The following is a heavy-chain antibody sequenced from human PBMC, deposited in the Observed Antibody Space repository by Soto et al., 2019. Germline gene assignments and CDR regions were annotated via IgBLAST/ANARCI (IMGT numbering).Heavy chain of an antibody. Sequence: EVQLLESGGALVQPGGSLRLSCAVSGFAFSDYPMTWFRQAPGQGLEWVSSISVDGFAIFYADSVKGRFTTSRDNMKNTLYLQMNSLRVEDMAVYYCAKGAMTSSSDYWGQGTLVTVSS. CDR2: ISVDGFAI. V-gene: IGHV3-23*01. CDR1: GFAFSDYP. D-gene: IGHD6-6*01. J-gene: IGHJ4*02. CDR3: AKGAMTSSSDY.